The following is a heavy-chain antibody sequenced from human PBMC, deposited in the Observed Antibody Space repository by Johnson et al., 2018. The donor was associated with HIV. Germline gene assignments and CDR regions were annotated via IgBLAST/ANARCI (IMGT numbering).Heavy chain of an antibody. CDR3: ARKKDAAFDI. Sequence: VQLVESGGGLVKPGGSLRLSCAASGFTFSSYWMHWVRQAPGKGLVWVSRINSDGSSTSYADSVKGRFTISRDNVKRSLYLQMNSLRADDTAVYYCARKKDAAFDIWGQGTMVTVSS. CDR1: GFTFSSYW. CDR2: INSDGSST. J-gene: IGHJ3*02. V-gene: IGHV3-74*02.